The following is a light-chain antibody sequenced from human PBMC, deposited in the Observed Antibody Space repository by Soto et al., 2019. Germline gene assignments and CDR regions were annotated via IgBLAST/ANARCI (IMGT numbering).Light chain of an antibody. CDR1: QAVSTY. J-gene: IGKJ3*01. Sequence: DAQMTQSPSSLSASVGDRVTITCRARQAVSTYLAWYQHKPGEVPKLLIYAASTLRSGVPSRFSGSGSGTDFTLTISSLQPEDFAVYYCQKYDSAPFTVGPGTKLDI. V-gene: IGKV1-27*01. CDR2: AAS. CDR3: QKYDSAPFT.